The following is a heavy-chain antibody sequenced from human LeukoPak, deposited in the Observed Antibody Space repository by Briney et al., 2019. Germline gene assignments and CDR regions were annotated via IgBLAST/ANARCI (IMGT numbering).Heavy chain of an antibody. J-gene: IGHJ6*03. Sequence: PGGSLRLSCAASGFTFSSYGMHWVRQAPGKGLEWVAFIRYDGSNKYYADSVKGRFTISRDNSKNTLYLQMNSLRAEDTAVYYCAKDWNDYGDVYYYYYYMDVWGKGTTVTISS. CDR3: AKDWNDYGDVYYYYYYMDV. D-gene: IGHD4-17*01. CDR1: GFTFSSYG. V-gene: IGHV3-30*02. CDR2: IRYDGSNK.